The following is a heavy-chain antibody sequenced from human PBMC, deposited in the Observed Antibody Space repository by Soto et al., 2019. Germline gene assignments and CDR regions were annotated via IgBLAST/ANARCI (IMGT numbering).Heavy chain of an antibody. V-gene: IGHV3-7*01. CDR2: IKQDGNEK. D-gene: IGHD3-10*01. CDR1: GFTFSSYW. Sequence: GGSLRLSCAASGFTFSSYWMSWVRQAPGKGLEWVANIKQDGNEKYYIDSVKGRFTISRDNAKNSLYLQMNSLRAEDTAVYYCARDRGTLDRGVITARYFDVWGRGTLVTVSS. CDR3: ARDRGTLDRGVITARYFDV. J-gene: IGHJ2*01.